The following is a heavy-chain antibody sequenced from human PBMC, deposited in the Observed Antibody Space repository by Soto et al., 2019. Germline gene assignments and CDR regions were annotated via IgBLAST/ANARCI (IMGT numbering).Heavy chain of an antibody. Sequence: EVQLVESGGGLIQPGGSLRLSCAASGFTVSSNYMSWVRQAPGKGLEWVSVIYGGGSTYYADSVKGRFTISRDNSKNTLYLQMNILRAEDTAVYYCARAHTAGHFDYWGQGTLVTVSS. CDR3: ARAHTAGHFDY. D-gene: IGHD5-18*01. V-gene: IGHV3-53*01. J-gene: IGHJ4*02. CDR2: IYGGGST. CDR1: GFTVSSNY.